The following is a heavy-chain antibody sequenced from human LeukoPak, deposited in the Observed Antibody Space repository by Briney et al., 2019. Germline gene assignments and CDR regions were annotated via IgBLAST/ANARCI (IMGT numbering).Heavy chain of an antibody. Sequence: GTSLRLSCTASGFTFTNFGMHWVRQAPGKGLEWVVVIWSNGNTKYYADSVKGRFTVSRDTSKDTLYLQMNSLRVEDTAMYYCAREGPVSGTSPFDLWGQGTKVTISS. CDR2: IWSNGNTK. CDR1: GFTFTNFG. V-gene: IGHV3-33*01. D-gene: IGHD1-1*01. CDR3: AREGPVSGTSPFDL. J-gene: IGHJ3*01.